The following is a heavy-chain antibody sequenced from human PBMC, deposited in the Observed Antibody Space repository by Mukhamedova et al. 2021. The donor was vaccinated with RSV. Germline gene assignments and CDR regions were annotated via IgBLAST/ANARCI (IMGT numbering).Heavy chain of an antibody. CDR2: YSGST. CDR3: ARGGDWGLFDY. Sequence: YSGSTHYNPSLKSRVTISVDTSKNQFSLKLSSVTAADTAVYYCARGGDWGLFDYWGQGTLVTVSS. D-gene: IGHD2-21*01. V-gene: IGHV4-30-4*01. J-gene: IGHJ4*02.